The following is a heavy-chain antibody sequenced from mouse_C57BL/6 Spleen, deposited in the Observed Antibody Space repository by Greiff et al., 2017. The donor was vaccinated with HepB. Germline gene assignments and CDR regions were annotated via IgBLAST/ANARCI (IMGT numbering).Heavy chain of an antibody. V-gene: IGHV1-82*01. CDR2: IYLGDGDT. D-gene: IGHD1-1*01. CDR3: ARDYGSRRNFDY. CDR1: GYAFSSSW. Sequence: QVQLQQSGPELVKPGASVKISCKASGYAFSSSWMNWVKQRPGQGLEWIGRIYLGDGDTNYNGKFKGTATLTADKSSSTAYMQLSSLTSEDSAVYFCARDYGSRRNFDYWGKGTTLTVSS. J-gene: IGHJ2*01.